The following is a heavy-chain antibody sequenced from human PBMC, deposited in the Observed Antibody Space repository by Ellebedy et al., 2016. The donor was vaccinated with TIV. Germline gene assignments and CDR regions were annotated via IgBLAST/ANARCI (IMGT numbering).Heavy chain of an antibody. D-gene: IGHD4-17*01. V-gene: IGHV3-23*01. CDR3: VKHIGRDYGDRMDY. J-gene: IGHJ4*02. CDR1: GFTFSNSV. Sequence: GGSLRLSCGASGFTFSNSVMNWVRQAPGKGLEWVSTISTRGDDIYYADSVKGRFTISRDNSKTTLYLQMNSLRAEDTAIYYCVKHIGRDYGDRMDYWGQGTLVTVSS. CDR2: ISTRGDDI.